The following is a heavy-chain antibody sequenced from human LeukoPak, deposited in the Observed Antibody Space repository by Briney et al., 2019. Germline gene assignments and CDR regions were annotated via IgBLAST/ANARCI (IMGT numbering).Heavy chain of an antibody. CDR3: TVLAYDSPRNFDY. J-gene: IGHJ4*02. Sequence: PGGSLRLSCAASGFTFSNTWMSWVRQAPGKGLEWVCRIKSKTDGGTTDYAAPVKGRFTISRDDSKNTLYLQMNSLKTEDTAVYYCTVLAYDSPRNFDYWGQGTLVTVSS. V-gene: IGHV3-15*01. D-gene: IGHD3-22*01. CDR2: IKSKTDGGTT. CDR1: GFTFSNTW.